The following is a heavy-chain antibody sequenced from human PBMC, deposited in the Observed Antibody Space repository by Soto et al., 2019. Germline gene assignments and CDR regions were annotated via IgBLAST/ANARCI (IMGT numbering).Heavy chain of an antibody. V-gene: IGHV4-30-4*01. CDR3: ARGPAVEKVDS. Sequence: QVQLQESGLGLVKPSQTLSLTCTVSCGSISTVDYWWSWIRQSPDMGLEWIGHIYDGGRTYNNPSVWSQVLMPVDTPKSQLPQTFTYVSAAEKTGYYCARGPAVEKVDSWGQGTLVTVSS. D-gene: IGHD2-21*01. J-gene: IGHJ4*02. CDR2: IYDGGRT. CDR1: CGSISTVDYW.